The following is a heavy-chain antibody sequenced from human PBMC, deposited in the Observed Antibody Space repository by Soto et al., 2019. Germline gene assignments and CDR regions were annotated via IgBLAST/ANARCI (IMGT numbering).Heavy chain of an antibody. Sequence: QVQLVQSGAEVKKPGSSVKVSCKASGGTFSSYAIRWVRQAPGQGLEWMGGIIPIFGTANYAQKFQGRVTITADESTSTAYMELSSLRAEDTAVYYGARDLPSYGRRGPFDYWGQGTLVTVSS. CDR1: GGTFSSYA. CDR3: ARDLPSYGRRGPFDY. CDR2: IIPIFGTA. D-gene: IGHD5-18*01. V-gene: IGHV1-69*01. J-gene: IGHJ4*02.